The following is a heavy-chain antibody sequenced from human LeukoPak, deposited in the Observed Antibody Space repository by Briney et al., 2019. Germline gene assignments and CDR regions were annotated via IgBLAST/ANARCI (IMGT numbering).Heavy chain of an antibody. Sequence: SVKVSCKASGGTFSSYAISWVRQAPGQGLEWMGGIIPIFGTANYAQKFQGRVTITTDESTSTAYMELSSLRSEDTAVYYCAVREAGYYYDSSGYYGYWGQGTLVTVSS. D-gene: IGHD3-22*01. CDR2: IIPIFGTA. CDR1: GGTFSSYA. V-gene: IGHV1-69*05. J-gene: IGHJ4*02. CDR3: AVREAGYYYDSSGYYGY.